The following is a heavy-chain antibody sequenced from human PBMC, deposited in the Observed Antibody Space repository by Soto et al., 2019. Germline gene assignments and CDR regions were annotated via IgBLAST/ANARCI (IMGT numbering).Heavy chain of an antibody. J-gene: IGHJ3*02. V-gene: IGHV1-18*01. CDR2: ISTYNGNT. Sequence: QVQLVQSGAEVKKPGASVKVSCKASGYTFTNYGISWVRQAPGQGLEWMGWISTYNGNTYYTQKVQGRVTMTRDTSTSTAYMELRSLGSDDTAMYYCAGFNGPDAFDIWGQGTMVTVSS. CDR1: GYTFTNYG. CDR3: AGFNGPDAFDI.